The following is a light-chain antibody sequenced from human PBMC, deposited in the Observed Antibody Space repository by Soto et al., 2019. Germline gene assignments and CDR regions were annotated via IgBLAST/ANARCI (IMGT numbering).Light chain of an antibody. CDR2: EVS. CDR3: SSYTSISSLLYV. V-gene: IGLV2-14*01. Sequence: QSVLTQPASVSGSPGQSITISCTGTSSDVGGYNYVSWYQQHPGKAPKLMIYEVSNRPSGVSNRFSGSKSGNKASLTISGLQAEDEFYYYCSSYTSISSLLYVLGNGTK. CDR1: SSDVGGYNY. J-gene: IGLJ1*01.